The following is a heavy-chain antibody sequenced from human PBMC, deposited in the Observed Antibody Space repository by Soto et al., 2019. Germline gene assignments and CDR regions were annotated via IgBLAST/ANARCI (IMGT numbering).Heavy chain of an antibody. CDR1: GGSISSGDYY. J-gene: IGHJ5*02. CDR3: ARGFLEWPAGTWFDP. Sequence: QVQLQESGPGLVKPSQTLSLTCTVSGGSISSGDYYWSWIRQPPGKVLEWIGYIYYSGSTYYNPSLKSRVTISVDTSKNQFSLKLSSVTAADTAVYYCARGFLEWPAGTWFDPWGQGTLVTVSS. CDR2: IYYSGST. D-gene: IGHD3-3*01. V-gene: IGHV4-30-4*01.